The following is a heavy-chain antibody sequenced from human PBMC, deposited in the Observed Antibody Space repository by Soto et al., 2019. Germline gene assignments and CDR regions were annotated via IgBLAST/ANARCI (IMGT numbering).Heavy chain of an antibody. CDR2: INWNDDK. J-gene: IGHJ3*02. V-gene: IGHV2-5*01. CDR3: AHRHDLGGFDI. CDR1: GFSLNTRAVG. D-gene: IGHD2-15*01. Sequence: QITLKEAGPTLVKPTQTLTLTCTFSGFSLNTRAVGVGWIRQPPGKALEWLALINWNDDKCYSPSLKDRLTITKDTSKNHVVLTMTNIDPVDTATYYCAHRHDLGGFDIWGQGTTVTVSS.